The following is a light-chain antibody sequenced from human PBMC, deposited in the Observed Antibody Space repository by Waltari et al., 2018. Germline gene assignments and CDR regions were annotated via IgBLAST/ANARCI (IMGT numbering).Light chain of an antibody. CDR3: QQHRNWPLT. V-gene: IGKV3-11*01. J-gene: IGKJ4*01. CDR1: KIMGTY. Sequence: EMVLKHPAAILSFSPGERAPLSCRARKIMGTYLAWYQQQPGQSPSLLIYGASFRATGIPDRFSGSGSETDFTLTISSLEPEDFAVYYCQQHRNWPLTFGGGTRVEI. CDR2: GAS.